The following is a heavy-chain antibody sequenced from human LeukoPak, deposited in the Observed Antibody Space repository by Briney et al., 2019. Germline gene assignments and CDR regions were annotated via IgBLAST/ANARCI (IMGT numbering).Heavy chain of an antibody. CDR3: AKIPYSSGWVQNWFDP. V-gene: IGHV3-30*18. Sequence: GGSLRLSCAASGFTFSSYGMHWVRQAPGKGLEWVAVISYDGSNKYYADSVKGRFTISRDNSKNTLYLQMNSLRAEDTAVYYCAKIPYSSGWVQNWFDPWGQGTLVTVSS. CDR1: GFTFSSYG. CDR2: ISYDGSNK. J-gene: IGHJ5*02. D-gene: IGHD6-19*01.